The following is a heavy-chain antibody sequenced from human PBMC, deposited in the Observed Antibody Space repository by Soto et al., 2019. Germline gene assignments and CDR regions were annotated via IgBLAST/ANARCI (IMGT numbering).Heavy chain of an antibody. CDR3: AKLEDGPPFGVVRYYYYGMDV. CDR2: ISGSGGST. D-gene: IGHD3-3*01. J-gene: IGHJ6*02. CDR1: GFTFSSYA. Sequence: PGGSLRLSCAASGFTFSSYAMSLVRQAPGKGLEWVSAISGSGGSTYYADSVKGRFTISRDNSKNTLYLQMNSLRAEDTAVYYCAKLEDGPPFGVVRYYYYGMDVWGQGTTVTVSS. V-gene: IGHV3-23*01.